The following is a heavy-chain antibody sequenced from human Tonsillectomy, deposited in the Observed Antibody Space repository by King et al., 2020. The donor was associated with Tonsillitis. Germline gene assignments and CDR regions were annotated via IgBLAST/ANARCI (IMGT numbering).Heavy chain of an antibody. D-gene: IGHD3-22*01. CDR2: ISWSSGSI. Sequence: EVQLVESGGDLVQPGRSLRLSCAASGFTFDNYAMHWVRQAPGKGLEWVSGISWSSGSIGYVDSVKGRFTISRDNAKNSLYRQMNSLRAEDTALYYCATDIFEGFGPPCMIVVAAFDYWGQGTLVTVSS. V-gene: IGHV3-9*01. CDR3: ATDIFEGFGPPCMIVVAAFDY. CDR1: GFTFDNYA. J-gene: IGHJ4*02.